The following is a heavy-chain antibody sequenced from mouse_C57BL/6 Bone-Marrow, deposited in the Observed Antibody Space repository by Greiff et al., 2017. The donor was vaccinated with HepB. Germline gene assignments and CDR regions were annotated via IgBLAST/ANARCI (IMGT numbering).Heavy chain of an antibody. V-gene: IGHV1-20*01. J-gene: IGHJ4*01. Sequence: VQLKQSGPELVKPGDSVKISCKASGYSFTGYFMNWVMQSHGKSLEWIGRINPYNGDTFYNQKFKGKATLTVDKSSSTAHMELRSLTSEDSAVYYCARERWLPYYAMDYWGQGTSVTVSS. CDR2: INPYNGDT. CDR3: ARERWLPYYAMDY. D-gene: IGHD2-3*01. CDR1: GYSFTGYF.